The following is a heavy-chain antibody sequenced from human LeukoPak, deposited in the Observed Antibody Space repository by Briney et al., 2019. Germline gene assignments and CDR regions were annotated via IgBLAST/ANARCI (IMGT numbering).Heavy chain of an antibody. V-gene: IGHV1-2*02. CDR1: GGTFSSYA. Sequence: GASVKVSCKASGGTFSSYAISWVRQAPGQGLEWMGWINPNSGGTNYAQKFQGRVTMTRDTSISTAYMELSSLRSDDTAVYYCARSEGRGGSWFDSSGWQSNYYYYYVMDVWGQGTTVTVSS. CDR3: ARSEGRGGSWFDSSGWQSNYYYYYVMDV. J-gene: IGHJ6*02. D-gene: IGHD6-19*01. CDR2: INPNSGGT.